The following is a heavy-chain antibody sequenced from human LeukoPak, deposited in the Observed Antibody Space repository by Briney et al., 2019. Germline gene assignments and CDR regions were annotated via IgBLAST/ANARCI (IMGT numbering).Heavy chain of an antibody. J-gene: IGHJ4*02. CDR1: GGTFSSYA. CDR2: IIPIFGTA. CDR3: ARGGSYDLFDY. D-gene: IGHD1-26*01. V-gene: IGHV1-69*13. Sequence: ASVKVSCKASGGTFSSYAISWVRQAPGQGLEWMGGIIPIFGTADYAQKFQGRVTITADESTSTAYMELSSLRSEDTAVYYCARGGSYDLFDYWGQGTLVTVSS.